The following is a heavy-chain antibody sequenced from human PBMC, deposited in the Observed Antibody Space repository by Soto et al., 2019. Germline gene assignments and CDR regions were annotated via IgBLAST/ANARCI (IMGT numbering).Heavy chain of an antibody. Sequence: PGGSLRLSCAASGFTFSSYGMHWVRQAPXKGLEWVAVIWYDGSNKYYADSVKGRFTISRDNSKNTLYLQMNSLRAEDTAVYYCARDPNCRGGSCYCWSFDYWRQGTLDIVSS. J-gene: IGHJ4*02. V-gene: IGHV3-33*01. CDR1: GFTFSSYG. CDR2: IWYDGSNK. D-gene: IGHD2-15*01. CDR3: ARDPNCRGGSCYCWSFDY.